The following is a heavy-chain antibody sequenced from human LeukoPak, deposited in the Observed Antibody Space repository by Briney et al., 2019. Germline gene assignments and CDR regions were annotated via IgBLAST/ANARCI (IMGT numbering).Heavy chain of an antibody. D-gene: IGHD3-10*01. V-gene: IGHV3-7*01. J-gene: IGHJ4*02. CDR1: GFTFSSYW. CDR2: IKQDGSEK. CDR3: ARHMVRGVIMGLDY. Sequence: GGSLRLSCAASGFTFSSYWMSWVRQAPGKGLEWVANIKQDGSEKYYVDSVKGRFTISRDNAKNSLYLQMNSLRAEDTAVYYCARHMVRGVIMGLDYWGQGTLVTVSS.